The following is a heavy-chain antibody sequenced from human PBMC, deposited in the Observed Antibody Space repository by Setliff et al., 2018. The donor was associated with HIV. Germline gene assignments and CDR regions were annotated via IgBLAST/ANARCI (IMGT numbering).Heavy chain of an antibody. J-gene: IGHJ4*02. V-gene: IGHV4-39*07. D-gene: IGHD3-22*01. Sequence: SETLSLTCTVSGGSISSSSHYWGWIRQSPGKGLEWIGSIYYSGSTYYNPSLKSRVTMSVDTSKNQFSLRLTSVTAADRAVYFCARLRITMIMMLNYFDYWGQGTLVTVSS. CDR1: GGSISSSSHY. CDR3: ARLRITMIMMLNYFDY. CDR2: IYYSGST.